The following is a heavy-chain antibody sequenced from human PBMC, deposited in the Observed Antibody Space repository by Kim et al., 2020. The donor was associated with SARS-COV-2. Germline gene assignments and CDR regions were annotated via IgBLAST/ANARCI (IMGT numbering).Heavy chain of an antibody. Sequence: SETLSLTCSVSGYSISSSYWTWIRQSPGKGLEWIGHLYYSGTVTTKQSPYLKSRVSFSADPSRNQFSLKLTSVTAADMAVYFCARNQPGRFTIDAYDVWG. D-gene: IGHD3-16*01. CDR2: LYYSGTVTT. V-gene: IGHV4-59*08. CDR1: GYSISSSY. CDR3: ARNQPGRFTIDAYDV. J-gene: IGHJ3*01.